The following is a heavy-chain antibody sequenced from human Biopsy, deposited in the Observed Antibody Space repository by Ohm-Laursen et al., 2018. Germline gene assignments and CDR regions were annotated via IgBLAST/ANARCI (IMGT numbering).Heavy chain of an antibody. CDR1: GSSISSDYR. Sequence: PSETLSLTCAVSGSSISSDYRWGWLRQAPGKTLEWLGNIFKDGNTHYNPSLRSRLIISIDTSKNQFSLMMTSVSGADTAVYFCARVGSGWAPFDKWGPGTLVTVSS. CDR2: IFKDGNT. V-gene: IGHV4-38-2*01. J-gene: IGHJ4*02. CDR3: ARVGSGWAPFDK. D-gene: IGHD6-19*01.